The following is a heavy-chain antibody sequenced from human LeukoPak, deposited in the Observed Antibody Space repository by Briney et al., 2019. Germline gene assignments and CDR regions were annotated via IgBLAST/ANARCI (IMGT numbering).Heavy chain of an antibody. CDR1: GGSFSGYY. V-gene: IGHV4-34*01. CDR2: INHSGST. CDR3: ARMPYISNPFDY. D-gene: IGHD2-2*01. J-gene: IGHJ4*02. Sequence: PSETLSLTCAVYGGSFSGYYWSWIRQPPGKGLEWIGEINHSGSTNYNPSLKSRVTISVDTSKNQFSLKLSSVTAADTAVYYCARMPYISNPFDYWGQGTLVTVSS.